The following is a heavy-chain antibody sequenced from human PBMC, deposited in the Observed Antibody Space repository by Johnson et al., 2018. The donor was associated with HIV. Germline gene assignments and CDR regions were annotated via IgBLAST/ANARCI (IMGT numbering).Heavy chain of an antibody. V-gene: IGHV3-33*08. Sequence: QVQLVESGGGVVRPGGSLRLSCAASGFTFDDYGMSWVRQAPGKGLEWVAVIWYDGYNKYYADSVKGRFTIPRDNSKNTLYLQMNSLRAEDTAVYYCARVVSDYNFWSGGRAFDIWGQGTKVIVSS. J-gene: IGHJ3*02. CDR2: IWYDGYNK. D-gene: IGHD3-3*01. CDR1: GFTFDDYG. CDR3: ARVVSDYNFWSGGRAFDI.